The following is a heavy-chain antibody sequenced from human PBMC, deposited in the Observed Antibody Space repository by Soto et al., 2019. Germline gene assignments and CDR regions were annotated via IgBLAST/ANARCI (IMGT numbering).Heavy chain of an antibody. CDR3: ARGGGTTYYFDY. Sequence: SETLSLTCTVSGGSISSGGYYWTWIRQHPGKGLEWIGYNYYSGITYYNPSLKSRVTISLDTSKNQFSLKLSSVTAADTAVYYCARGGGTTYYFDYWGQGTLVTVSS. CDR1: GGSISSGGYY. V-gene: IGHV4-31*03. J-gene: IGHJ4*02. D-gene: IGHD2-15*01. CDR2: NYYSGIT.